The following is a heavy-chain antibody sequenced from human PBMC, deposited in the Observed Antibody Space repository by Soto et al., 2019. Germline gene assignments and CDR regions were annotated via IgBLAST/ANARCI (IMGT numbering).Heavy chain of an antibody. CDR2: MNPSTGNT. V-gene: IGHV1-8*01. CDR3: ARGRIIVAGGFDP. Sequence: ASVKVSCKASVGTISSYSLSWVRQATGQGLEWMGWMNPSTGNTDSAEKFQGRLTMTRNTSISTVYMELSSLSFEDTAVYYCARGRIIVAGGFDPWGQGTLVTVSS. D-gene: IGHD6-19*01. CDR1: VGTISSYS. J-gene: IGHJ5*02.